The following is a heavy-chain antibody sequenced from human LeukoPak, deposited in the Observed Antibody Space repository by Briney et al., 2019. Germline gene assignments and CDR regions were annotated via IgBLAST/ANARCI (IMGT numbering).Heavy chain of an antibody. CDR1: GYTFTGYY. Sequence: ASVKVSCKASGYTFTGYYMHWVRQAPGQGLEWMGWINPNSGGTNYAQKFQGRVTMTRDTSISTAYMELSRLRSDDTAVYYCAGVEMATISYDYWGQGTLVTVSS. J-gene: IGHJ4*02. V-gene: IGHV1-2*02. CDR2: INPNSGGT. D-gene: IGHD5-24*01. CDR3: AGVEMATISYDY.